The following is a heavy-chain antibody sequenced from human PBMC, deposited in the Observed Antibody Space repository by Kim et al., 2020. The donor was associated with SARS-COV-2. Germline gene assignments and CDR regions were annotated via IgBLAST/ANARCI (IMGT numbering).Heavy chain of an antibody. Sequence: GGSLRLSCAASGFTFSSYAMSWVRQAPGKGLEWVSAISGSGGSTYYADSVKGRFTISRDNSKNTLYLQMNSLRAEDTAVYYCAKDFVVVPAAIRAYYYYGMDVWGQGTTVTVSS. CDR1: GFTFSSYA. CDR3: AKDFVVVPAAIRAYYYYGMDV. J-gene: IGHJ6*02. D-gene: IGHD2-2*01. V-gene: IGHV3-23*01. CDR2: ISGSGGST.